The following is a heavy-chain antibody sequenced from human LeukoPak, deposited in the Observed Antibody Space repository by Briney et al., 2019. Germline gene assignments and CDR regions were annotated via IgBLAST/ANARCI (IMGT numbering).Heavy chain of an antibody. CDR1: VFTFSNYW. J-gene: IGHJ4*02. CDR2: IRYDGSNK. CDR3: AKNPGAKGYYFDY. Sequence: PGGSLRLSCVASVFTFSNYWMHWVRQAPGKGLEWVAFIRYDGSNKYYADSVKGRFTISRDNSKNTLYLQMNSLRAEDTAVYYCAKNPGAKGYYFDYWAQGTLVTVSS. V-gene: IGHV3-30*02.